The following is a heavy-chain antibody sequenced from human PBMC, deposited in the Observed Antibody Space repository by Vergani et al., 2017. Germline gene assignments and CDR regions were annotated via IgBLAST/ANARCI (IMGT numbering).Heavy chain of an antibody. CDR3: AKANHRNSGYDYLYYNHARDD. V-gene: IGHV3-23*01. J-gene: IGHJ6*02. CDR2: ISGSGGST. CDR1: GFTFNHYA. D-gene: IGHD5-12*01. Sequence: EVQLLESGGGLVQPGGSLRLSCAASGFTFNHYAMNWVRQAPGKGLEWVSGISGSGGSTYYAGSVKGRFTISRDSSKNTLYLQRNSLSAGDPAVYYCAKANHRNSGYDYLYYNHARDDWGQGATVTVSS.